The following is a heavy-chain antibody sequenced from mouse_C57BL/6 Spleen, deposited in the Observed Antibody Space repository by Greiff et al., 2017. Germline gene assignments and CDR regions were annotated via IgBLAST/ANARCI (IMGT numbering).Heavy chain of an antibody. CDR3: ARHYGSIYWYFDV. Sequence: DVHLVESGGGLVKPGGSLKLSCAASGFTFSDYGMHWVRQAPEKGLEWVAYISSGSSTIYYADTVKGRFTISRDNAKNTLFLQMTSLRSEDTAMYYCARHYGSIYWYFDVWGTGTTVTVSS. CDR1: GFTFSDYG. J-gene: IGHJ1*03. CDR2: ISSGSSTI. D-gene: IGHD1-1*01. V-gene: IGHV5-17*01.